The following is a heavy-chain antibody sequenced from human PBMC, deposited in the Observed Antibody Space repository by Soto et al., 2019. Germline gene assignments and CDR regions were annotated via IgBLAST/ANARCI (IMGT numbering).Heavy chain of an antibody. CDR3: ARDLDGPDYYYYYMDV. D-gene: IGHD3-3*01. Sequence: ASVKVSCKASGYTFTSYAMHWVRQAPGQRLEWMGWINAGNGNTKYSQKFQGRVTITRDTSASTAYMELSSLRSEDTAVYYCARDLDGPDYYYYYMDVWGKGTTVTVSS. CDR1: GYTFTSYA. J-gene: IGHJ6*03. CDR2: INAGNGNT. V-gene: IGHV1-3*01.